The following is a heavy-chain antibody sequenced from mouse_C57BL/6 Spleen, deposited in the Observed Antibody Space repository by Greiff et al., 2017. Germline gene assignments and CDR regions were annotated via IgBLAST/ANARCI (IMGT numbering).Heavy chain of an antibody. CDR2: IYTGSGNT. CDR3: ARSSGGYGSSY. J-gene: IGHJ2*01. D-gene: IGHD1-1*01. CDR1: GYSFTSYY. Sequence: QVQLQQSGPELVKPGASVKISCKASGYSFTSYYIHWVKQRPGQGLEWIGWIYTGSGNTKYNEKFKGKATLTADTSSSTAYMQLSSLPSEDSAVYYCARSSGGYGSSYWGQGTTLTVSS. V-gene: IGHV1-66*01.